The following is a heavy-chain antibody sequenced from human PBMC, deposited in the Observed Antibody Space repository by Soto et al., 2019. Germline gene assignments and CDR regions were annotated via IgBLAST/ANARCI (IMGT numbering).Heavy chain of an antibody. V-gene: IGHV3-48*01. Sequence: EVPLVESGGGLVQPGGSLRLSCAASGFTFSSYSMNWVRQAPGKGLEWVSYISSSSSTIYYADSVKGRFTISRDNAKNSLYLQMNRLRAEDTAVYYCARHPERIAEIGWFDPWGQGTRVTVSS. J-gene: IGHJ5*02. D-gene: IGHD6-13*01. CDR2: ISSSSSTI. CDR3: ARHPERIAEIGWFDP. CDR1: GFTFSSYS.